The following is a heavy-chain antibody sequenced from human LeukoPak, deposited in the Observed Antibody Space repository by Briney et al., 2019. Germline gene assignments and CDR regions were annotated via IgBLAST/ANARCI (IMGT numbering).Heavy chain of an antibody. CDR3: ASFDYGGNPDDY. CDR1: GYSISSGYY. CDR2: THHSGST. Sequence: SETLSLTCTVSGYSISSGYYWGWIRQPPGKGPERTGSTHHSGSTYYNPSLKSRVTISVDTSKNPISLKLSYVTDADTAVYYCASFDYGGNPDDYWGQGTLVTVSS. V-gene: IGHV4-38-2*02. D-gene: IGHD4-23*01. J-gene: IGHJ4*02.